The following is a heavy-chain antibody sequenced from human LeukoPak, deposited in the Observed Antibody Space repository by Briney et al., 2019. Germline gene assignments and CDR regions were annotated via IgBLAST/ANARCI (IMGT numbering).Heavy chain of an antibody. CDR1: GFTFSSYG. CDR2: ISYDGSNK. Sequence: TGGSLRLSCAASGFTFSSYGMHWVRQAPGKGLEWVAVISYDGSNKYYADSVKGRFTISRDNSKNTLYLQMNSLRAEDTAVYYCAKGGYDILTGYYSTYYFDYWGQGTLVTVSS. V-gene: IGHV3-30*18. D-gene: IGHD3-9*01. J-gene: IGHJ4*02. CDR3: AKGGYDILTGYYSTYYFDY.